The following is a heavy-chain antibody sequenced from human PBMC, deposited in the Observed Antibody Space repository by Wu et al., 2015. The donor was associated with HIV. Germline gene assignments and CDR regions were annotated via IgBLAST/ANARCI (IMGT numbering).Heavy chain of an antibody. CDR3: AREGIRGSSGWSDAFDI. Sequence: QVQLVQSGAEVKKPGSSVKVSCKASGGTFSSYAISWVRQAPGQGLEWMGGIIPIFGTANYAQKFQGRATITTDESTSTAYMELSSLRSEDTAVYYCAREGIRGSSGWSDAFDIWGQGTMVTVSS. J-gene: IGHJ3*02. D-gene: IGHD6-19*01. V-gene: IGHV1-69*01. CDR2: IIPIFGTA. CDR1: GGTFSSYA.